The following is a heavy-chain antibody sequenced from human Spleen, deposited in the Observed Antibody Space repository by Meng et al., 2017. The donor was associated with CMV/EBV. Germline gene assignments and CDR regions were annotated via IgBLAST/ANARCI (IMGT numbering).Heavy chain of an antibody. CDR3: AKRSSYGSCFAY. CDR1: GFTLSIYG. J-gene: IGHJ4*02. Sequence: GGSLRLSCAPSGFTLSIYGMNWVRQAPGKGLARVSPITASSSCIYYADSVKGRFTISRDNSKNTLYLQMNSLRAEDTAVYYCAKRSSYGSCFAYWGQGTLVTVSS. CDR2: ITASSSCI. D-gene: IGHD5-18*01. V-gene: IGHV3-21*01.